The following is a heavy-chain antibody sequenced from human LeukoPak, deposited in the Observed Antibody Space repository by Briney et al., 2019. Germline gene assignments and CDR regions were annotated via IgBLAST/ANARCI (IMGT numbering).Heavy chain of an antibody. J-gene: IGHJ4*02. CDR1: GFTFDDYA. CDR3: AKKGRYGSGWLGGFDY. D-gene: IGHD6-19*01. V-gene: IGHV3-9*01. Sequence: GGSLRLSCAASGFTFDDYAMHWVRQAPGKGLEWVSGISWNSGSIGYADSVKGRFTISRDNAKNSLYLQMNSLRAEDTALYYCAKKGRYGSGWLGGFDYWGQGTLVTVSS. CDR2: ISWNSGSI.